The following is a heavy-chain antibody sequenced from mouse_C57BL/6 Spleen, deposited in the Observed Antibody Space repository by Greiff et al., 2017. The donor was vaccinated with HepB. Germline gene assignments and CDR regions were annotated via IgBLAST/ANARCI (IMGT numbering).Heavy chain of an antibody. V-gene: IGHV1-50*01. CDR2: IDPSDSYT. CDR3: ARYGAFAY. J-gene: IGHJ3*01. D-gene: IGHD1-1*01. CDR1: GYTFTSYW. Sequence: QVQLQQPGAELVKPGASVKLSCKASGYTFTSYWMQWVKQRPGQGLEWIGEIDPSDSYTNYNQKFKGKATLTVDTSSSTAYMQLSSLTSEDSAVYYCARYGAFAYWGQGTLVTVSA.